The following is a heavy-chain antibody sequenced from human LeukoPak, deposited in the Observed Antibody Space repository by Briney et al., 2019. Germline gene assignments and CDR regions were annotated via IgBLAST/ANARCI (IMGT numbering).Heavy chain of an antibody. J-gene: IGHJ5*02. CDR3: TRGQNWFDP. CDR1: GYTFTNYG. Sequence: ASVKVTCKSSGYTFTNYGISWVRQAPGQGLEWMGWISPYNGDTKYAQKLQGRVSMTTDTSTSAAYMELRSLRSDDTAVYYCTRGQNWFDPWGQGTLVTVSS. CDR2: ISPYNGDT. V-gene: IGHV1-18*01.